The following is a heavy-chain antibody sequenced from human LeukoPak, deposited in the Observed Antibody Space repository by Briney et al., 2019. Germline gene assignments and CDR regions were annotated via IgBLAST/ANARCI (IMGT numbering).Heavy chain of an antibody. CDR1: GFTFSSYA. Sequence: GGSLRLSCAAPGFTFSSYAMTWVRQAPGEGLEWVSSITGGGDTTYYADSVRGRFTISRDNSKNTLSLQTNSLRAEDTAVYYCAKQRSEVVVAATNYWGQGTLVTVSS. CDR3: AKQRSEVVVAATNY. CDR2: ITGGGDTT. J-gene: IGHJ4*02. V-gene: IGHV3-23*01. D-gene: IGHD2-15*01.